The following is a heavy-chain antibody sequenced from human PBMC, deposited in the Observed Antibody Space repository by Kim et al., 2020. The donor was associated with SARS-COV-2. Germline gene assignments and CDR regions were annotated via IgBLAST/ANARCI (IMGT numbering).Heavy chain of an antibody. J-gene: IGHJ4*02. V-gene: IGHV3-48*03. CDR2: ISADGSRG. CDR3: TRDNPTVADFDS. CDR1: GFTFGGYE. Sequence: GGSLRLSCATSGFTFGGYEMNWVRQAPGKGLEWVAYISADGSRGEYADSVEGRFSIFKDNAQKSLFLQMNSFRAEDTVLYYCTRDNPTVADFDSWGQGTL. D-gene: IGHD4-17*01.